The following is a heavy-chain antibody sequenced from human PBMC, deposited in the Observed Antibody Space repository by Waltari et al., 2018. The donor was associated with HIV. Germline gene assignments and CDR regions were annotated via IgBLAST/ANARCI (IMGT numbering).Heavy chain of an antibody. D-gene: IGHD6-13*01. CDR3: ARDRGIAAAGTNYYYGMDV. CDR2: IWYDGSNK. CDR1: GFTFSSYG. V-gene: IGHV3-33*01. J-gene: IGHJ6*02. Sequence: QVQLVESGGGVVQPGRSLRLSCAASGFTFSSYGMHWVRQAPGKGLEWVAVIWYDGSNKYYADSVKGRFTISRDNSKNTLYLQMNSLRAEDTAVYYCARDRGIAAAGTNYYYGMDVWGQGTTDTVSS.